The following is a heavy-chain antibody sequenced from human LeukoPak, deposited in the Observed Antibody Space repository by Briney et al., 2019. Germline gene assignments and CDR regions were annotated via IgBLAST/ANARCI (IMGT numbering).Heavy chain of an antibody. V-gene: IGHV4-34*01. J-gene: IGHJ6*03. Sequence: SETLSLTCAVYGGSLSGYYWSWIRQPPGKGLEWIGETNHSGSTNYNPSLKSRVTISVDTSKNQFSLKLSSVTAADTAVYYCARGSLPAAMGYYYMDVWGKGTTVTVSS. CDR3: ARGSLPAAMGYYYMDV. D-gene: IGHD2-2*01. CDR1: GGSLSGYY. CDR2: TNHSGST.